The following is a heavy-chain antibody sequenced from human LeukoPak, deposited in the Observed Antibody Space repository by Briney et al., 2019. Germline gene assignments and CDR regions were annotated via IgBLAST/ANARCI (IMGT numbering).Heavy chain of an antibody. Sequence: PGGSLRLSCAASGFTFSSYAMKWVRQAPGKGLEWVSVVSISGGSTYYADSVKGRFTISRDNSKNTLYLQMNSLSAEDTATYYCAKAMTGSIYYFDSWGQGTLVTVSS. CDR3: AKAMTGSIYYFDS. CDR1: GFTFSSYA. CDR2: VSISGGST. V-gene: IGHV3-23*01. D-gene: IGHD3-9*01. J-gene: IGHJ4*02.